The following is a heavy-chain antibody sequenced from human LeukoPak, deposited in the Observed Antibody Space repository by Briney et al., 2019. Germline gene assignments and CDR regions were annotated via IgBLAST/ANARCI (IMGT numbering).Heavy chain of an antibody. J-gene: IGHJ5*02. CDR3: ARGIRVAAAGPENWFAP. D-gene: IGHD6-13*01. Sequence: SETLSLTCAVYGGSFSGYYWSRIRQPPGKGLEWIGEINHSGSTNYNPSLKSRVTISVDTSKNQFSLKLSSVTAADTAVYYCARGIRVAAAGPENWFAPWGQGTLVTVSS. CDR2: INHSGST. CDR1: GGSFSGYY. V-gene: IGHV4-34*01.